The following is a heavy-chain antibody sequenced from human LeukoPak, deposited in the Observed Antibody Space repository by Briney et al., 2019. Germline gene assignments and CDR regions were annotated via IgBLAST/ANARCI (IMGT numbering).Heavy chain of an antibody. CDR1: GGSISSYY. J-gene: IGHJ3*02. D-gene: IGHD2-15*01. Sequence: SETLPPTCTVSGGSISSYYWSWIRQPPGKGLEWIGYIYYSGSTNYNPSLKSRVTISVDTSKNQFSLKLSSVTAADTAVYYCARGYCSGGSCYDAFDIWGQGTMVTVSS. V-gene: IGHV4-59*01. CDR2: IYYSGST. CDR3: ARGYCSGGSCYDAFDI.